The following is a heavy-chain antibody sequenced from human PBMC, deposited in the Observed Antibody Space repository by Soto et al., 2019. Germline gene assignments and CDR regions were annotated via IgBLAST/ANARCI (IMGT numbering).Heavy chain of an antibody. Sequence: PXGSLRLSCAASGFTLRSFTMNWVRQAPGKGLDWVSTISSNSAYIYYTDALRGRFTISRDNAKNSLHLQMNSLRAEDTAVYYCTRDASRDSSARGWFDPWGPGHLVTVSS. J-gene: IGHJ5*02. CDR1: GFTLRSFT. D-gene: IGHD6-13*01. V-gene: IGHV3-21*01. CDR3: TRDASRDSSARGWFDP. CDR2: ISSNSAYI.